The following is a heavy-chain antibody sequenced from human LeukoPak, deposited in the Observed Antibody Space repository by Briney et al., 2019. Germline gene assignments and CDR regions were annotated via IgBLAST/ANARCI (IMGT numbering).Heavy chain of an antibody. CDR1: GFTFSSYA. CDR3: ARDVASDSSLDY. Sequence: GGSLRLSCAASGFTFSSYAMHWVRQAPGKGLEWVAVISYDGSNKYYADSVKGRFTISRGNSKNTLYLQMNSLRAEDTAVYYCARDVASDSSLDYWGQGILVTVSS. V-gene: IGHV3-30*04. CDR2: ISYDGSNK. J-gene: IGHJ4*02. D-gene: IGHD6-13*01.